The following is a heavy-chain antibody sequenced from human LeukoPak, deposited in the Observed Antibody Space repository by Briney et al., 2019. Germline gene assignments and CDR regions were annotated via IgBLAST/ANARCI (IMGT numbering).Heavy chain of an antibody. D-gene: IGHD6-19*01. CDR3: ARDVSYSSAPLPFYYFDY. CDR2: ISSSSSYI. Sequence: PGGSLRLSCAASGFTFSSYSMNWVRQAPGKGLEWVSSISSSSSYIYYADSVKGRFTISRDNAKNSLYLQMNSLRAEDTAVYYCARDVSYSSAPLPFYYFDYWGQGTLVTVSS. V-gene: IGHV3-21*01. J-gene: IGHJ4*02. CDR1: GFTFSSYS.